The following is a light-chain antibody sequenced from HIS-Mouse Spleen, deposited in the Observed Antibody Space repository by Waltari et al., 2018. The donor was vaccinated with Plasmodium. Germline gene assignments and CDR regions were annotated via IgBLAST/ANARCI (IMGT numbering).Light chain of an antibody. CDR3: CSYAGSSTNWV. CDR2: EGS. Sequence: QSALTQPASVSGSPGHSITISCTGTRSDVGSYNLVSCYQQNPGKAPKLMIYEGSKRPSGVSNRFSGSKSGNTASLTISGLQAEDEADYYCCSYAGSSTNWVFGGGTKLTVL. J-gene: IGLJ3*02. CDR1: RSDVGSYNL. V-gene: IGLV2-23*01.